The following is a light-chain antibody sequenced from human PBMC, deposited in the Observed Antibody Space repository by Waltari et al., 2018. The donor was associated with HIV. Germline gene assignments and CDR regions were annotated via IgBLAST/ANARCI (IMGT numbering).Light chain of an antibody. V-gene: IGKV1-39*01. Sequence: DIQMTQSPSSLSASVGDSVTITCRASHHINNYVRWYQQKPGKTPKLLIFSASSLQTAVPPRFSGSGYGTDFTLTISSVQPEDFATYYCHQSYNNPFTFGGGTTVQI. CDR3: HQSYNNPFT. CDR2: SAS. J-gene: IGKJ4*01. CDR1: HHINNY.